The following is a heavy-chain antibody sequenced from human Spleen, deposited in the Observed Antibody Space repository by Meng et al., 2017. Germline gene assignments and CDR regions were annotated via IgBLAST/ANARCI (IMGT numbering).Heavy chain of an antibody. Sequence: HVEQHVWVTGLLKLLETLFLPCGVSGGSFSDYYWSWIRQPPGKGLEWIGEINHSGSTNYNPSLESRATISVDTSQNNLSLKLSSVTAADSAVYYCARGPTTMAHDFDYWGQGTLVTVSS. CDR2: INHSGST. CDR3: ARGPTTMAHDFDY. CDR1: GGSFSDYY. V-gene: IGHV4-34*01. J-gene: IGHJ4*02. D-gene: IGHD4-11*01.